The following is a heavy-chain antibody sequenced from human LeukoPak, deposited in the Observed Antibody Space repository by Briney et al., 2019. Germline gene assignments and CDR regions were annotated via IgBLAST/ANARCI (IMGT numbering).Heavy chain of an antibody. CDR2: IYISGST. Sequence: TLSLTCTVSGDSISSGIYYWNCIRQPAGKGLEWIGHIYISGSTNYSPSLKSRVTISVDTSKNQFSLKLSSVTAADTAVYYCARGDTVAVTTFFDYWGQGTLVTVSS. CDR3: ARGDTVAVTTFFDY. D-gene: IGHD2-21*02. V-gene: IGHV4-61*09. CDR1: GDSISSGIYY. J-gene: IGHJ4*02.